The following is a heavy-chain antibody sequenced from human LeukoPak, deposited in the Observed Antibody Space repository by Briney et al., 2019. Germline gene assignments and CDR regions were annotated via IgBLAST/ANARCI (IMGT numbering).Heavy chain of an antibody. CDR3: SVPSVTWGAFDI. CDR1: GFTFTSYG. J-gene: IGHJ3*02. Sequence: GGSLRLSCAACGFTFTSYGMHWLRQAPGKGLEWVAVIWNDGSNKYYADSVKGRFTISRDNSKNTLYLQMNSLRVEDIAVYYCSVPSVTWGAFDIWGQGTMVTVSS. D-gene: IGHD2-8*01. V-gene: IGHV3-33*03. CDR2: IWNDGSNK.